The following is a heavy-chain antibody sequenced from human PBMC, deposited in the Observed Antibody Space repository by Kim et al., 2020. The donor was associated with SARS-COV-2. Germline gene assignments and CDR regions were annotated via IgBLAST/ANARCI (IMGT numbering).Heavy chain of an antibody. J-gene: IGHJ6*02. D-gene: IGHD3-3*01. CDR1: GYTFTSYA. CDR2: INAGNGNT. CDR3: ARDSRLSIFGVVPYYYYGMDV. V-gene: IGHV1-3*01. Sequence: ASVKVSCKASGYTFTSYAMHWVRQAPGQRLEWMGWINAGNGNTKYSQKFQGRVTITRDTSASTAYMELSSLRSEDTAVYYCARDSRLSIFGVVPYYYYGMDVWGLGTTVTVSS.